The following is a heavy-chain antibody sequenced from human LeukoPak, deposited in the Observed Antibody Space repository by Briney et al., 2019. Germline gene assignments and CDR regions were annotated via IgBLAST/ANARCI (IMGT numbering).Heavy chain of an antibody. D-gene: IGHD5-12*01. Sequence: PSETLSLTCTVSGGSISSYYWSWIRQPPGKGLEWVGYIYYSGSNNYYPSLKSRVTISVGQSKNQFSLKLSSVTAADTAVYYCARVRVARIIFDYWGRGTLVTVSS. V-gene: IGHV4-59*01. CDR2: IYYSGSN. J-gene: IGHJ4*02. CDR3: ARVRVARIIFDY. CDR1: GGSISSYY.